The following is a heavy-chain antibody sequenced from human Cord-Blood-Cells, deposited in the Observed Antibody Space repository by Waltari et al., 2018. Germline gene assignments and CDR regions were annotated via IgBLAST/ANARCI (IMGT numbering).Heavy chain of an antibody. J-gene: IGHJ6*02. CDR1: GYTFTSYD. D-gene: IGHD3-22*01. V-gene: IGHV1-8*01. CDR2: KNPNSGNT. CDR3: ARGLQGYDSSGYYYYGMDV. Sequence: QVQLVQSGAEVKKPGASVKVSCKASGYTFTSYDINWVRQATGQGLEWMGWKNPNSGNTGYAQKFQGRVTMTRNTSISTAYMELSSLRSEDTAVYYCARGLQGYDSSGYYYYGMDVWGQGTTVTVSS.